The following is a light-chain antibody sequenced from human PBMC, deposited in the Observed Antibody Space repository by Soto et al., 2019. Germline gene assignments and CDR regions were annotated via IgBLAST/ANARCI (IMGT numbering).Light chain of an antibody. CDR3: SSYTTSTTLI. CDR2: DVT. Sequence: QSALTQPASVSGSPGQSITISCNGTSSDVGRYKLVSWYQQHPGKAPKLMIYDVTNRPSGVSNRFSGSKSGNTASLIISGLQAEDEADYYCSSYTTSTTLIFGGGTKVTVL. V-gene: IGLV2-14*03. CDR1: SSDVGRYKL. J-gene: IGLJ2*01.